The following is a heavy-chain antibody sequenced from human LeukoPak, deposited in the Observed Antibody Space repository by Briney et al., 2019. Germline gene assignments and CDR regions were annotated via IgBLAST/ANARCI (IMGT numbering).Heavy chain of an antibody. V-gene: IGHV1-8*01. CDR2: MNPNSGRT. J-gene: IGHJ4*02. CDR1: GYTFVSYG. Sequence: GASVKVSRKASGYTFVSYGINWVRQAPGQGLEWMGWMNPNSGRTGYAQNFQGRITITRNTSISTAYMELSSLRSEDTAVYYCTRETSSRYFDYWGQGTLVTVSS. CDR3: TRETSSRYFDY.